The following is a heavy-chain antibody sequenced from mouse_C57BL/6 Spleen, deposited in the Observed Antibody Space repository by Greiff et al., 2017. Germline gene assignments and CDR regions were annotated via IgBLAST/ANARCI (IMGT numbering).Heavy chain of an antibody. J-gene: IGHJ2*01. CDR3: ARHETVGDYYGSIDY. D-gene: IGHD1-1*01. V-gene: IGHV1-62-2*01. CDR2: FYPGSGSI. Sequence: VKLQESGAELVKPGASVKLSCKASGYTFTEYTIHWVKQRSGQGLEWIGWFYPGSGSIKYNEKFKDKATLTADKSSSTVYMELSRLTSEDSAVYFCARHETVGDYYGSIDYWGQGTTLTVSS. CDR1: GYTFTEYT.